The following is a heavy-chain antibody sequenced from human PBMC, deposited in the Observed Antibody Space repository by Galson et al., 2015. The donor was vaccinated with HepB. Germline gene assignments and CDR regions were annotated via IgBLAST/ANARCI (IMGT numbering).Heavy chain of an antibody. CDR1: GFTVSSSY. J-gene: IGHJ6*02. D-gene: IGHD2-2*01. CDR3: AKEHIVVVPAAYYYYGMDV. CDR2: IYSGGST. Sequence: SLRLSCAASGFTVSSSYMSWVRQAPGKGLEWVSVIYSGGSTYYADSVKGRFTISRDNSKNTLYLQMNSLRAEDTAVYYCAKEHIVVVPAAYYYYGMDVWGQGTTVTVSS. V-gene: IGHV3-66*01.